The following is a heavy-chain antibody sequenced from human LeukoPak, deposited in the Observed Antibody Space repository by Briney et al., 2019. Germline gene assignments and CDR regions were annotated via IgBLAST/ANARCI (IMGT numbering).Heavy chain of an antibody. J-gene: IGHJ4*02. CDR1: GGSFSGYC. CDR2: INHSGST. Sequence: SETLSLTCAVYGGSFSGYCWSWIRQPPGKGLEWIGEINHSGSTNYNPSLKSRVTISVDTSKNQFSLKLSSVTAADTAVYYCARLPLSRYYFDYWGQGTLVTVSS. CDR3: ARLPLSRYYFDY. V-gene: IGHV4-34*01. D-gene: IGHD3-3*02.